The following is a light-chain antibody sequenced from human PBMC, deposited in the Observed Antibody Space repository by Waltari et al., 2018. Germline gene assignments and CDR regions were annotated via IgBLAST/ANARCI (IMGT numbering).Light chain of an antibody. CDR2: YDS. V-gene: IGLV3-21*01. J-gene: IGLJ1*01. Sequence: SYVLTQPPSASVAPGETARITCGGNNIGTKSVHWYRQKPGQAPVLVISYDSDLPSGIPERFSGSNSGDTATLTISRGEAGDEADYYCQVWDANNEPGLFGTGTEVTV. CDR1: NIGTKS. CDR3: QVWDANNEPGL.